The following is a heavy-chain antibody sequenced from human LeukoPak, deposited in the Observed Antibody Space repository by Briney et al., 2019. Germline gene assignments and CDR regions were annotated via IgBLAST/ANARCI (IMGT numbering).Heavy chain of an antibody. CDR2: IKQDGSEK. D-gene: IGHD6-13*01. V-gene: IGHV3-7*01. Sequence: GGSLRLSCAASGFTFSSYWMNWVRQAPGKGLEWVANIKQDGSEKYYVDSVKGRFTISRDNAKNSLYLQMNSLRVEDTAVYYCARARAADSHFDYWGQGTLVTVSS. CDR3: ARARAADSHFDY. J-gene: IGHJ4*02. CDR1: GFTFSSYW.